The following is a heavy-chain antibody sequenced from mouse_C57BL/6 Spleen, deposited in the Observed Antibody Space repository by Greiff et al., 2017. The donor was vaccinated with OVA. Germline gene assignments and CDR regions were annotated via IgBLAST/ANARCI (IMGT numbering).Heavy chain of an antibody. V-gene: IGHV1-82*01. D-gene: IGHD3-1*01. CDR2: IYPGDGDT. J-gene: IGHJ4*01. CDR1: GYAFSSSW. CDR3: ARSGDPYAMDY. Sequence: VQLQESGPELVKPGASVQISCKASGYAFSSSWMNWVKQRPGKGLEWIGRIYPGDGDTNYNGKFKGKATLTADKSSSTAYMQLSSRTSEDSAVYFCARSGDPYAMDYWGQGTSVTVSS.